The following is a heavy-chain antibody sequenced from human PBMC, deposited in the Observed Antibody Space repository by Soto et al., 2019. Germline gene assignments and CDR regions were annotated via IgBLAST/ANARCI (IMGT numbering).Heavy chain of an antibody. CDR3: ARGVVPDQHIVVVTATPNFDY. D-gene: IGHD2-21*02. CDR2: IIPIFGTA. CDR1: GGTFSSYA. Sequence: QVQLVQSGAEVKKPGSSVKVSCKASGGTFSSYAISWVRQAPGQGLEWMGGIIPIFGTANYAQKFQGRVTITADESTSTAYMELSSLRSEDTAVYYCARGVVPDQHIVVVTATPNFDYWGQGTLVTVSS. V-gene: IGHV1-69*01. J-gene: IGHJ4*02.